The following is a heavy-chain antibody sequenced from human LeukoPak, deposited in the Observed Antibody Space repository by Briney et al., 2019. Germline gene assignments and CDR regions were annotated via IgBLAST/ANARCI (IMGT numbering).Heavy chain of an antibody. CDR3: ARLGSYHYFDY. CDR2: INAGNGNT. J-gene: IGHJ4*02. Sequence: ASEKVSCKASGYTFTSYAMHWVRQAPGQRLEWMGWINAGNGNTKYSQKFQGRVTITRDTSASTAYMELSSLRSEDTAVYYCARLGSYHYFDYWGQGTLVTVSS. D-gene: IGHD1-26*01. V-gene: IGHV1-3*01. CDR1: GYTFTSYA.